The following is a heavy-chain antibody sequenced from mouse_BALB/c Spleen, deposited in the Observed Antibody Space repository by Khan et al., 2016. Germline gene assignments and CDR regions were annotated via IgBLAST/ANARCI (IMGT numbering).Heavy chain of an antibody. J-gene: IGHJ3*01. D-gene: IGHD1-1*01. Sequence: ELVESGGGLVKPGGSLKLSCAASGFTFSSYAMSWVRQSPEKRLEWVAEISSGGSYTYYPDTLTGRFTISRDNAKNTLYLEMSRLRSEDTAMYYCAGERGDGSPFAYWGQGTLVTVSA. CDR1: GFTFSSYA. V-gene: IGHV5-9-4*01. CDR2: ISSGGSYT. CDR3: AGERGDGSPFAY.